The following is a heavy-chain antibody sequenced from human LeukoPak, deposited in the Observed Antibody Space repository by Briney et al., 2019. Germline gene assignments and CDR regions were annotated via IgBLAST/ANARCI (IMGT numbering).Heavy chain of an antibody. J-gene: IGHJ4*02. D-gene: IGHD3-22*01. Sequence: GSLRLSCAASGFTFSTYAMSWVRQAPGKGLEWVSGISGTGGSTYYADSVRGRFTISRDNSKNTLYLQMNSLRPEDTAVYYCAREPHNYYDSSGYYNYFDYWGQGTLVTVSS. CDR1: GFTFSTYA. V-gene: IGHV3-23*01. CDR3: AREPHNYYDSSGYYNYFDY. CDR2: ISGTGGST.